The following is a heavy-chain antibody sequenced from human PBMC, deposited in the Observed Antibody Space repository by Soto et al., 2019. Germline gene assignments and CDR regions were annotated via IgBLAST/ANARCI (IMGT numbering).Heavy chain of an antibody. J-gene: IGHJ4*02. CDR1: GFTFSSYS. CDR2: ISSSSSTI. Sequence: GGSLRLSCAASGFTFSSYSMNWVRQAPGKGLEWVSYISSSSSTIYYADSVKGRFTISRDNAKNSLYLQMNSLRDEGTAVYYCARYRLYGYSYIDYWGQGTLVTVSS. D-gene: IGHD5-18*01. CDR3: ARYRLYGYSYIDY. V-gene: IGHV3-48*02.